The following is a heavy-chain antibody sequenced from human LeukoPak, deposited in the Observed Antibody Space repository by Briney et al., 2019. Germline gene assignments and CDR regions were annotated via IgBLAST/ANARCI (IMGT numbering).Heavy chain of an antibody. CDR3: ARFGGYYHDAFDI. J-gene: IGHJ3*02. V-gene: IGHV4-39*07. Sequence: PSETLSLTCTVSGGSISSSGSYWGWIRQPPGKGLEWIGSIYYSGSTNYNPSLKSRVTISVDTSKNQFSLKLSSVTAADTAVYYCARFGGYYHDAFDIWGQGTMVTVSS. CDR2: IYYSGST. D-gene: IGHD3-22*01. CDR1: GGSISSSGSY.